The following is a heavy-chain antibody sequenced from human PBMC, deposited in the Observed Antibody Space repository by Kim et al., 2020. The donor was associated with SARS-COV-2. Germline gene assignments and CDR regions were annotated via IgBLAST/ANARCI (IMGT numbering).Heavy chain of an antibody. D-gene: IGHD1-1*01. CDR3: ARDQSWTFDY. Sequence: GGSLRLSCSASGFTFSIYWMHWVRQSPGKGLVWVSRINGDGRSPAYAESVKGRFTISRDNAKNTLYLQMDSLRVEDTAVYYCARDQSWTFDYWVQGALVT. CDR1: GFTFSIYW. CDR2: INGDGRSP. J-gene: IGHJ4*02. V-gene: IGHV3-74*01.